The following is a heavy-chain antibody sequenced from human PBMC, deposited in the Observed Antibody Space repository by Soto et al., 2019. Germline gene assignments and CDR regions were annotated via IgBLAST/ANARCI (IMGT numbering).Heavy chain of an antibody. V-gene: IGHV4-31*03. CDR1: GGSISSGGYY. J-gene: IGHJ6*02. Sequence: QVQLQESGPGLVKPSQTLSLTCTVSGGSISSGGYYWSWIRQHPGKGLEWIGYIYYSGSTYYNPSPKRRFNISVGPATTQCSRTLSSVTAADPAVYYCARAKGRPGGYYGMDVWGHGTTGTVSS. CDR2: IYYSGST. CDR3: ARAKGRPGGYYGMDV.